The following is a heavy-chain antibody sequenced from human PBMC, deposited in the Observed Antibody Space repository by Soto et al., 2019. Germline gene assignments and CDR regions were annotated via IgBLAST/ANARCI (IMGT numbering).Heavy chain of an antibody. CDR2: INAGNGNT. V-gene: IGHV1-3*01. CDR1: GYTFTSYA. CDR3: ASSFTAPAAIGY. J-gene: IGHJ4*02. D-gene: IGHD2-2*02. Sequence: QVQLVQSGAEVKKPGASVKVSCKASGYTFTSYAVHWVRQAPGQRLEWMGWINAGNGNTKYSQKFQGRVTITRDTSASSAYVELSSLRSEDTAVYYCASSFTAPAAIGYWGQGTLVTVSS.